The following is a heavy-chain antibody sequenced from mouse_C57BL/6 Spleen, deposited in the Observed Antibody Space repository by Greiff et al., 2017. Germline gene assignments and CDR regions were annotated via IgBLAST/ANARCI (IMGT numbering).Heavy chain of an antibody. CDR1: GYTFTSYW. CDR2: IYPGSGST. CDR3: ARSRTTVGGFDG. D-gene: IGHD1-1*01. Sequence: QVQLQQPGAELVKPGASVKMSCKASGYTFTSYWITWVKQRPGQGLEWIGDIYPGSGSTNYNEKFKSKATLTVDTSSSTAYMQRSRLTSEDSAVYYCARSRTTVGGFDGWGTGTTVTVSS. J-gene: IGHJ1*03. V-gene: IGHV1-55*01.